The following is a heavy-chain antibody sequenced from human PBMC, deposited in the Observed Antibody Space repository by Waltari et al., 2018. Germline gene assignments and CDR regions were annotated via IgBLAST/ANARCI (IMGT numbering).Heavy chain of an antibody. CDR3: AVIQLWLDY. J-gene: IGHJ4*02. CDR1: GFTFRSYE. CDR2: ISSSGSTI. Sequence: EVQLVESGGGLVQPGGSLRLSCAASGFTFRSYEMNWVRQAPGKGLEWVSYISSSGSTIYYADSVKGRFTISRDNAKNSLYLQMNSLRAEDTAVYYCAVIQLWLDYWGQGTLVTVSS. D-gene: IGHD5-18*01. V-gene: IGHV3-48*03.